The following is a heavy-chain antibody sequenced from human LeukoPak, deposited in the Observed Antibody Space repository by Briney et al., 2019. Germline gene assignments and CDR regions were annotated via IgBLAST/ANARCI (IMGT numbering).Heavy chain of an antibody. J-gene: IGHJ3*02. D-gene: IGHD2-21*02. CDR1: GGTFSSYA. V-gene: IGHV1-69*04. CDR2: IIPILGIA. Sequence: SVKVSCKASGGTFSSYAISWVRQAPGQGLEWMGRIIPILGIANYAQKFQGRVTITADKSTSTAYMELSSLRSEDTAMYYCAREVVTDAFDIWGQGTMVTVSS. CDR3: AREVVTDAFDI.